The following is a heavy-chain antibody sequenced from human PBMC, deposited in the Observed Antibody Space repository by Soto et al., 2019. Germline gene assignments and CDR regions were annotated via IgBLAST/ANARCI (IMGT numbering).Heavy chain of an antibody. V-gene: IGHV4-59*01. Sequence: SETLSLTCTVSGGSLSEYFWSWIRQSPGKGLEWIGYVYYLGSTDYNPSLKSRVTISVDTSKRQFSLKLSSVTVADTAVYYCARDGYDGSGSPYPAYWGPGAQVTVSS. D-gene: IGHD3-10*01. CDR2: VYYLGST. CDR1: GGSLSEYF. J-gene: IGHJ4*02. CDR3: ARDGYDGSGSPYPAY.